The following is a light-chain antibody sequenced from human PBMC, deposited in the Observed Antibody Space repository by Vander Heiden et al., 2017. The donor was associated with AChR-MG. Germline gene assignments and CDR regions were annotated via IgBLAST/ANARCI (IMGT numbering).Light chain of an antibody. CDR3: QSYDSSLSGVV. CDR2: GNI. J-gene: IGLJ2*01. V-gene: IGLV1-40*01. Sequence: VLTHPPPVSGPPGQRVTISCTGRSSNIGAGYDVHWYQHLPGTAPKLLIYGNINRPSGVPDRFSGSKSGTSASLAITGLQAEDEADYYCQSYDSSLSGVVFGGGTKLTVL. CDR1: SSNIGAGYD.